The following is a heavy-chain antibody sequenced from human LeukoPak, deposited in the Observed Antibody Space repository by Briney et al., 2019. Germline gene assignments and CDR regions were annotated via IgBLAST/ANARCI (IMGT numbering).Heavy chain of an antibody. D-gene: IGHD3-3*01. Sequence: PSETLSLTCTVSGGSISSYSWSWIRQPAGKGLEWIGRIYTSGSTNYNPSLKSRVTMSVDTSKNQFSLKLSSVTAADTAVYYCARSLRSITIFGVVTSFDYWGQGTLVTVSS. V-gene: IGHV4-4*07. CDR2: IYTSGST. J-gene: IGHJ4*02. CDR1: GGSISSYS. CDR3: ARSLRSITIFGVVTSFDY.